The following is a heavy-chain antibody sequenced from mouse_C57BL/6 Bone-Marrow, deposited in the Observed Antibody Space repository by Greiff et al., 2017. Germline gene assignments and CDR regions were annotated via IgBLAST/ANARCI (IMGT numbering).Heavy chain of an antibody. CDR1: GYSITSGYD. J-gene: IGHJ1*03. CDR3: ARDGWDWYFDV. CDR2: ISYSGST. V-gene: IGHV3-1*01. D-gene: IGHD1-1*02. Sequence: ESGPGMVKPSPSLSLTCTVTGYSITSGYDWHWIRHFPGNKLEWMGYISYSGSTNYNPSLKSRISITHDTSKNHFFLKLNSVTTEDTATYYCARDGWDWYFDVWGTGTTVTVSS.